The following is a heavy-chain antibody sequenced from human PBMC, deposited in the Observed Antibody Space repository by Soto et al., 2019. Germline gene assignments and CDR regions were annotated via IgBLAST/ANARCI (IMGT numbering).Heavy chain of an antibody. Sequence: LRLSCAASGFTFSTHGMHWVRQAPGKGPEWVAVISHDGSKKYYVESVEGRFSISRDNSKSIVHLQMNNVRTEDTAVYYCAKDKGPYYDFWSGQRWFDPWGQGTLVTVSS. D-gene: IGHD3-3*01. CDR2: ISHDGSKK. J-gene: IGHJ5*02. CDR1: GFTFSTHG. V-gene: IGHV3-30*18. CDR3: AKDKGPYYDFWSGQRWFDP.